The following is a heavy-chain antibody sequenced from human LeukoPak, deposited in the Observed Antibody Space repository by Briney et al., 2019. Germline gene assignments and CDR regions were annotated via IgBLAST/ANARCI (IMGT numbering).Heavy chain of an antibody. CDR2: INQDGSEK. J-gene: IGHJ4*02. CDR1: GLTFRSYW. Sequence: GGSLRLSCAVSGLTFRSYWMSWVRQAPGKGLEWVANINQDGSEKYFVDSVKGRFTISRDNARNSLHLQMNTLRAEDTAVYYCARERDGRFFDYWGQGTLVTVSS. D-gene: IGHD5-24*01. CDR3: ARERDGRFFDY. V-gene: IGHV3-7*01.